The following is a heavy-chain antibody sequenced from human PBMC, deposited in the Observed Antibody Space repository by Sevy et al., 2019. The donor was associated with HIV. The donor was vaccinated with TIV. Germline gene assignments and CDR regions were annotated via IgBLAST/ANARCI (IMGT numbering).Heavy chain of an antibody. CDR2: IYPGDSDT. Sequence: GESLKISCKGSGYSFTSYWIGWVRQMPGKGLEWMGIIYPGDSDTRYSPSFQGQVTISADKSISTAYLQWSSLKASDTSMYYCVSRSSRAVAGTMSVFPDYYYGRDVWGQGTTVTVSS. D-gene: IGHD6-19*01. CDR1: GYSFTSYW. CDR3: VSRSSRAVAGTMSVFPDYYYGRDV. V-gene: IGHV5-51*01. J-gene: IGHJ6*02.